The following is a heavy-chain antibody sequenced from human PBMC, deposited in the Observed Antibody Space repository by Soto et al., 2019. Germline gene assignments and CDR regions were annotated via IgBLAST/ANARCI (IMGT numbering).Heavy chain of an antibody. CDR2: VXXSXXX. D-gene: IGHD6-13*01. V-gene: IGHV4-59*02. CDR3: ARAETSGIHYFDY. CDR1: GDSVNSYY. J-gene: IGHJ4*02. Sequence: PSETLSLTCTVTGDSVNSYYWSWMRQPPGKGLXCMXXVXXSXXXXXNXXLKSRVTISVDTSKNQISLRLKSVTAAETAVYYCARAETSGIHYFDYWGQGSLVTASS.